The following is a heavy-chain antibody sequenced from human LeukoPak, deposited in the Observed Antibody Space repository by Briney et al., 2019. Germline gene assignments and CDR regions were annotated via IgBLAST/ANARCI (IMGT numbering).Heavy chain of an antibody. J-gene: IGHJ6*02. Sequence: GGSLRLSCAASGFTFSSYAMHWVRQAPGKGLEWVAVISYDGSNKYYADSVKGRFTISRDNSKNTLYLQINSLRAEDTAVYYCARGFYDFWSGYLPYYYYGMDVWGQGTTVTVSS. V-gene: IGHV3-30-3*01. CDR1: GFTFSSYA. CDR3: ARGFYDFWSGYLPYYYYGMDV. CDR2: ISYDGSNK. D-gene: IGHD3-3*01.